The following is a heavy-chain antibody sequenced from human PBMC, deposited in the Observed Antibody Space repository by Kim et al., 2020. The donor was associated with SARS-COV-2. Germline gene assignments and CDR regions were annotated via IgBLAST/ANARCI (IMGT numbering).Heavy chain of an antibody. CDR1: GFTFSSYW. Sequence: GGSLRLSCAASGFTFSSYWMHWVRQAPGKGLVWVSRVNSDGSSTTYADSVKGRFTISRDNAINTLYLQMNSLRAEDTAVYYCARVYSGSRGADYWGQGTLVTVSS. D-gene: IGHD6-25*01. V-gene: IGHV3-74*01. J-gene: IGHJ4*02. CDR3: ARVYSGSRGADY. CDR2: VNSDGSST.